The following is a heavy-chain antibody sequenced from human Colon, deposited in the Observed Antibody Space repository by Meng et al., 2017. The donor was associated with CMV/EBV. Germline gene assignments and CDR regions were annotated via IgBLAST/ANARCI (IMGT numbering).Heavy chain of an antibody. CDR1: GFTFSSYW. CDR3: TKDTLPGGADY. V-gene: IGHV3-74*01. D-gene: IGHD5-18*01. CDR2: INSDGSST. J-gene: IGHJ4*02. Sequence: GGSLRLSCAASGFTFSSYWMHWVRQAPGKGLVWVSRINSDGSSTSYADSVKGRFTISRDNAKNTLYLQMNSLRADDTALYYCTKDTLPGGADYWGQGTLVTVSS.